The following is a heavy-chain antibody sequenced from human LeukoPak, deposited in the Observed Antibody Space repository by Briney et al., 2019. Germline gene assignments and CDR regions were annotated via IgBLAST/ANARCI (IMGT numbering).Heavy chain of an antibody. J-gene: IGHJ4*02. CDR1: GGSISSYY. V-gene: IGHV4-59*01. D-gene: IGHD3-22*01. CDR2: IYYSGST. Sequence: PSETLSLTCTVSGGSISSYYWSWIRQPPGKGLEWIGYIYYSGSTNYNPSLKSRVTISVDTSKNQFSLKLSSVTAADTAVYYCARGGVYDSSGYRTNSLQYWGQGTLVTVSS. CDR3: ARGGVYDSSGYRTNSLQY.